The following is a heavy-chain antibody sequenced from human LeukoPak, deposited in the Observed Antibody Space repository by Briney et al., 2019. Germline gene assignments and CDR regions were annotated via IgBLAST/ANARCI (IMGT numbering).Heavy chain of an antibody. Sequence: GASVKVSCNTSGYTFTDYYIHWVRQAPGQGLEWMGWINPKSGVTNYAQNFQDRVTLTSDTSTSTAYMDLSGLTSGDTAVYYCARALGNYYDSTVYQAYWGQGHLVTVSS. CDR2: INPKSGVT. V-gene: IGHV1-2*02. J-gene: IGHJ4*02. CDR1: GYTFTDYY. D-gene: IGHD3-22*01. CDR3: ARALGNYYDSTVYQAY.